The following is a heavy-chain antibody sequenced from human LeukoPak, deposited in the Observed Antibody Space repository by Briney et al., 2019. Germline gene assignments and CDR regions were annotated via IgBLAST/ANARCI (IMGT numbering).Heavy chain of an antibody. D-gene: IGHD3-9*01. V-gene: IGHV1-46*01. CDR2: INPRDHSS. CDR3: ARGYDTLTGSLDY. Sequence: ASVKVSCKASGYTLTNNYMHWVRQAPGQGLEWMGMINPRDHSSTYAQSFQGRVTLTSDTSTNTAYMELSSLKSGDTAVYYCARGYDTLTGSLDYWGRGTLVTVTS. J-gene: IGHJ4*02. CDR1: GYTLTNNY.